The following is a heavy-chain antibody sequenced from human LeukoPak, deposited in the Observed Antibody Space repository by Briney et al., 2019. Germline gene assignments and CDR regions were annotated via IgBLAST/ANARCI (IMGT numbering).Heavy chain of an antibody. CDR2: ISDSGST. V-gene: IGHV4-59*01. J-gene: IGHJ5*02. D-gene: IGHD4-17*01. CDR1: GGSISSYY. Sequence: PSETLSLTCTVSGGSISSYYWSWIRQAPGKGLEWIGYISDSGSTNYSPSLRSRVTISVDTSKNQFSLKLSSVTAADTALYYCARYDYGDCWFDPWGQGTLVTVSS. CDR3: ARYDYGDCWFDP.